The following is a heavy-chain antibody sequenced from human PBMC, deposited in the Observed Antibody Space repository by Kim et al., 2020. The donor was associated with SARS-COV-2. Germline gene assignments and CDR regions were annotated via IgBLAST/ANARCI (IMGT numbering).Heavy chain of an antibody. V-gene: IGHV4-31*03. J-gene: IGHJ4*02. CDR3: AKDHTSGSWYGLDY. Sequence: SETLSLTCTVSGGSISSTNSWWSWIRQHPGKGLEWIAYISYTGTAYYNPSLKSRPIMSVDTSNNQFSLILNSVTAADTAMYYCAKDHTSGSWYGLDYWGQGILVTVSS. D-gene: IGHD6-13*01. CDR2: ISYTGTA. CDR1: GGSISSTNSW.